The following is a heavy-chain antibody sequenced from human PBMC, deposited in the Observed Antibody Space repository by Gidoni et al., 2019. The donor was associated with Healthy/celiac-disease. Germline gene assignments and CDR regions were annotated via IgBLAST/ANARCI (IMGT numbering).Heavy chain of an antibody. D-gene: IGHD6-13*01. V-gene: IGHV5-51*01. CDR2: IDPGDSDT. J-gene: IGHJ4*02. CDR1: GYSFTSYW. Sequence: ELQLVQSGAEVKKPGESLKISCKGSGYSFTSYWIGWVRQMPGKGLEWVGIIDPGDSDTRYSPAFQGQVTISADKSISTAYLQWSSLKASDTAMYYCARRRIAAVGVPDYWGQGTLVTVSS. CDR3: ARRRIAAVGVPDY.